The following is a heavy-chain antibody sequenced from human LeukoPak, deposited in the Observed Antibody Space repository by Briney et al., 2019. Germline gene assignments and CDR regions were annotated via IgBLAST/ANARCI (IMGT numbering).Heavy chain of an antibody. D-gene: IGHD6-19*01. CDR3: AREPNSSGWYVANWFDP. J-gene: IGHJ5*02. CDR2: VSHSGST. CDR1: GGSFSGYY. Sequence: SETLSLTCAVYGGSFSGYYWSWIRQPPGKGLEWIGEVSHSGSTNYNPSLKSRVTISVDTSKNQFSLKLSSVTAADTAVYYCAREPNSSGWYVANWFDPWGQGTLVTVSS. V-gene: IGHV4-34*01.